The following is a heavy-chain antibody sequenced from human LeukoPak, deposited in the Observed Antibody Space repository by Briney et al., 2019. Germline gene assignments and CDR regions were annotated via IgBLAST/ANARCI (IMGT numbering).Heavy chain of an antibody. Sequence: ASVKVSCKASGYTFTSYDINWVRQATGQGLEWMGIINPGGGSTSYSQKFQGRVTMTRDTSTSTVYMELSSLRSEDTAVYYCARGGLYSYKYYFDYWGQGTLVTVSS. CDR1: GYTFTSYD. J-gene: IGHJ4*02. CDR3: ARGGLYSYKYYFDY. D-gene: IGHD5-18*01. CDR2: INPGGGST. V-gene: IGHV1-46*01.